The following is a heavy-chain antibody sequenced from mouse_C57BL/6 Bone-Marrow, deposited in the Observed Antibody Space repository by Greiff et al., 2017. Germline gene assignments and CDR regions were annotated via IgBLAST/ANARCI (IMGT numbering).Heavy chain of an antibody. CDR2: IDPNSGGT. V-gene: IGHV1-72*01. CDR1: GYTFTSYW. CDR3: ARTFITTVVATYWYFDV. Sequence: VQLQQPGAELVKPGASVKLSCKASGYTFTSYWMHWVKQRPGRGLEWIGRIDPNSGGTKYNEKFKSKATLTVDKPSSTAYMQLSSLTSEDSAVYYCARTFITTVVATYWYFDVWGTGTTVTVSS. J-gene: IGHJ1*03. D-gene: IGHD1-1*01.